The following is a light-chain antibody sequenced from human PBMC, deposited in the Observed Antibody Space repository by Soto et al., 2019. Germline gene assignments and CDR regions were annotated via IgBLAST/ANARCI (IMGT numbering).Light chain of an antibody. CDR3: QQYGSSPPT. CDR2: GAS. V-gene: IGKV3-20*01. CDR1: QTVSSNF. J-gene: IGKJ1*01. Sequence: IMLTQSPGTLSLSPGERATLSCRASQTVSSNFLVWYQQKAGQAPSLLIYGASNRATGIPDRFSGSGSGTDFTLSISRLEPEDFAVYYCQQYGSSPPTFGQGTNVDIK.